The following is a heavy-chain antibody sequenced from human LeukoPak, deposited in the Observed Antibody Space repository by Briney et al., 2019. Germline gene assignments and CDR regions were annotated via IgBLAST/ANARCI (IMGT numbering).Heavy chain of an antibody. Sequence: GGFLRLSCAASGFTFSTYNMNWVRQAPGKGLEWVSSISSGSLYIYYADSMKGRFTISRDNAKNSLSLQMNSLRAEDTAVYYCARDGYNSFDLWGQGTLVTVSS. CDR1: GFTFSTYN. V-gene: IGHV3-21*01. D-gene: IGHD5-12*01. CDR3: ARDGYNSFDL. CDR2: ISSGSLYI. J-gene: IGHJ5*02.